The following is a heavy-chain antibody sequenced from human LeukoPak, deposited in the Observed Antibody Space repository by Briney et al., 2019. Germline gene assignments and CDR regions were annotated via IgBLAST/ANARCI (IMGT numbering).Heavy chain of an antibody. CDR2: ISGSGGSI. CDR1: GFTFSSYA. J-gene: IGHJ4*02. CDR3: ARERGPYYYPSGSCYFDY. V-gene: IGHV3-48*03. Sequence: GGSLRLSCAASGFTFSSYAMSWVRQAPGKGLEWVSYISGSGGSIYYAGSVKGRFTISRGNTKNSLYLQMNSLRAEDTAVYYCARERGPYYYPSGSCYFDYWGQGTLVTVSS. D-gene: IGHD3-10*01.